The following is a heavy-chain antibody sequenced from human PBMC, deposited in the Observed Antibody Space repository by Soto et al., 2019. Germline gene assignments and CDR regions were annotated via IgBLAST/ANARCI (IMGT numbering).Heavy chain of an antibody. V-gene: IGHV4-59*01. CDR2: IYYSGST. Sequence: SETLSLTCTVSGGSISSYYWSWIRQPPGKGLVWIGYIYYSGSTNYNPSLKSRVTISVDTSKNQFSLKLSSVTSADTAVYYCAKMSIAARRFDYWGQGTLVTVSS. CDR3: AKMSIAARRFDY. D-gene: IGHD6-6*01. CDR1: GGSISSYY. J-gene: IGHJ4*02.